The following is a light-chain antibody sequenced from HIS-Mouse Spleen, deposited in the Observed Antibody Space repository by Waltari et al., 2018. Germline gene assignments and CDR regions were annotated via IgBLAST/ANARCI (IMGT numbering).Light chain of an antibody. CDR3: QQYGSSPLT. V-gene: IGKV3-20*01. J-gene: IGKJ4*01. Sequence: EIVLTQSPGTLSLSQGERATLSCRASQSVSSSYLAWYQQKPGQAPRPLIYGASSRATGIPDRFSGSGSGTDFTLTISRLEPEDFAVYYCQQYGSSPLTFGGGTKVEIK. CDR2: GAS. CDR1: QSVSSSY.